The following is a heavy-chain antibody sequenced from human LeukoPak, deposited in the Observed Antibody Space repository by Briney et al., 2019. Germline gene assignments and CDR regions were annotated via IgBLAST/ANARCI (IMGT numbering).Heavy chain of an antibody. CDR2: INTNSGGT. CDR3: ARGRMMYSGSYDY. J-gene: IGHJ4*02. CDR1: GYTFTGYY. Sequence: VASVKVSCKASGYTFTGYYMHWVRQAPGQGLEWMGWINTNSGGTNYAQNFQGRVTMTRDTSISTAYMELSRLRSDDTAVYYCARGRMMYSGSYDYWGQGTLVTVSS. V-gene: IGHV1-2*02. D-gene: IGHD1-26*01.